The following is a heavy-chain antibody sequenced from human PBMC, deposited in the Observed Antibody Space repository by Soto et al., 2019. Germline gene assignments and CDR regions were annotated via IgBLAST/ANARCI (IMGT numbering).Heavy chain of an antibody. CDR3: ARALGYCISASCSYWFDP. D-gene: IGHD2-2*01. Sequence: SETLSLTCAVYGGSFSGYYWSWIRQPPGKGLEWIGEINHSGSTNYNPSLKSRVTISVDTSKNQFSLKLSSVTAADTAVYYCARALGYCISASCSYWFDPWGQGTLVTVSS. J-gene: IGHJ5*02. V-gene: IGHV4-34*01. CDR2: INHSGST. CDR1: GGSFSGYY.